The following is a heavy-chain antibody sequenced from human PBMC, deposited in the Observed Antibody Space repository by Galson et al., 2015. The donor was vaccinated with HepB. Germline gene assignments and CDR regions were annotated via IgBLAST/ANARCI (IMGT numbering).Heavy chain of an antibody. D-gene: IGHD6-13*01. CDR2: INSDGSST. Sequence: SLRLSCAASGFTFSSYWMHWVRQAPGKGLVWVSRINSDGSSTSYADSVKGRFTISRDNAKNTLYLQMNSLRAEDTAVYYCARGYSSSWLYYFDYWGQGTLVTVSS. CDR1: GFTFSSYW. V-gene: IGHV3-74*01. J-gene: IGHJ4*02. CDR3: ARGYSSSWLYYFDY.